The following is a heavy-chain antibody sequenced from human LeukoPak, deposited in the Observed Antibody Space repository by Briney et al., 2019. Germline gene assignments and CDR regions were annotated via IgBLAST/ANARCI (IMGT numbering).Heavy chain of an antibody. V-gene: IGHV3-23*01. CDR3: AKDGEWLVSFDY. D-gene: IGHD6-19*01. CDR2: ISGSGGGT. Sequence: PGGSLRLSCAASGFTFSSYAMSWVRQAPGKGREWVSAISGSGGGTYYADSVKGRFTISRDNSKNTLYLQMNSLRAEDTAVYYCAKDGEWLVSFDYWGQGTLVTVSS. CDR1: GFTFSSYA. J-gene: IGHJ4*02.